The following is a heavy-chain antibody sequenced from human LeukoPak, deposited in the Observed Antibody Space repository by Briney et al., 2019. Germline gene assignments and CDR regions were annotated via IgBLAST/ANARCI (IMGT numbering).Heavy chain of an antibody. CDR2: NNHSGST. J-gene: IGHJ5*02. CDR3: ARGGPAYYDFWSGPYANWFDH. D-gene: IGHD3-3*01. CDR1: GGSFSGYY. Sequence: SETLSLTCAVYGGSFSGYYWSWIRQPPGKGLEWIGENNHSGSTNYNPSLKSRVTISVDTSKNQFSLKLSSVTAADTAVYYCARGGPAYYDFWSGPYANWFDHWGQGTLVTVSS. V-gene: IGHV4-34*01.